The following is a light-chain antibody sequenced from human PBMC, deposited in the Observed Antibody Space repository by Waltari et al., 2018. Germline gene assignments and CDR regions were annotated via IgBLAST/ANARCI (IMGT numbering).Light chain of an antibody. CDR2: ENN. Sequence: QSVLTQPPSVSAAPGQKVTISCSGSGSNIGNNYVSWYQQLPGTAPKHLIYENNNRPSGLPNRCSASKSGTSATLGITGLQTGDEADYYCATWDSSLSGVFGGGTKLTVL. J-gene: IGLJ3*02. CDR1: GSNIGNNY. V-gene: IGLV1-51*02. CDR3: ATWDSSLSGV.